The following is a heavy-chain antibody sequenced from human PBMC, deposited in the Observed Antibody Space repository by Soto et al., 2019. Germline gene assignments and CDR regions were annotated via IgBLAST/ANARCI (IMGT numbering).Heavy chain of an antibody. CDR2: INPSGGST. J-gene: IGHJ4*02. CDR3: ARAGEYCSGGSCYSLDY. Sequence: ASVKVSCKASGYTFSSYYIHWVRQAPGQGLEWIGIINPSGGSTSYAQKFQGRVTMTRDTSTSTVYMELSSLRSEDTAVYYCARAGEYCSGGSCYSLDYWGQGTLVTVSS. V-gene: IGHV1-46*01. D-gene: IGHD2-15*01. CDR1: GYTFSSYY.